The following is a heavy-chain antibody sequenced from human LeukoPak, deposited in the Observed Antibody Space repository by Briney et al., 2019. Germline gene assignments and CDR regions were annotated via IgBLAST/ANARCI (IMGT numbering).Heavy chain of an antibody. V-gene: IGHV1-2*02. D-gene: IGHD3-22*01. J-gene: IGHJ4*02. Sequence: ASVKVSCKASGYTFTGYYMHWVRQAPGQGLEWMGWINPNSGGTNYAQKFQGRVTMTRDTSISTAYMELSRLRSDDTAVYYCAKSTMIVVEGYGFDYWGQGTLVTVSS. CDR2: INPNSGGT. CDR3: AKSTMIVVEGYGFDY. CDR1: GYTFTGYY.